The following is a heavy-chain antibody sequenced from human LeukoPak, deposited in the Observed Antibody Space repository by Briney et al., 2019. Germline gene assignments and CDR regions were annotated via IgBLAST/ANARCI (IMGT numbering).Heavy chain of an antibody. V-gene: IGHV3-7*03. J-gene: IGHJ4*02. CDR2: INQDGSAK. CDR1: GFTLSSHW. Sequence: GGSLRLSCAASGFTLSSHWMSWVRQAPGKGLEWVANINQDGSAKYYVDSVKGRFTISRDNAKNSLYLQMNSLRAEDTALYYCAKGTLRFLEWSLGDYFDYWGQGTLVTVSS. CDR3: AKGTLRFLEWSLGDYFDY. D-gene: IGHD3-3*01.